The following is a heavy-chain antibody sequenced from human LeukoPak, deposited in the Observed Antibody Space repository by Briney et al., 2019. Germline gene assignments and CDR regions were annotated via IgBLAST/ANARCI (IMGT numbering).Heavy chain of an antibody. CDR2: ISSSGSTI. Sequence: PGGSLRLSCVDSGITFDDYGLSRVRQAPGKGLEWVSYISSSGSTIYYADSVKGRFTISRDNAKNSLHLQMNSLRAEDTAVYYCARDAGYSSSPDVWGKGTTVTVSS. J-gene: IGHJ6*04. V-gene: IGHV3-48*03. CDR1: GITFDDYG. D-gene: IGHD6-6*01. CDR3: ARDAGYSSSPDV.